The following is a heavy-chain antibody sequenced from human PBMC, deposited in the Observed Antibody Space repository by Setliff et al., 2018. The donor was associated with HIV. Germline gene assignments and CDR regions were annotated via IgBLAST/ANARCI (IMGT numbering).Heavy chain of an antibody. CDR2: VYHSGST. CDR3: ARAGYYGSTSYWEYFQH. Sequence: TLSLTCIVSGASISSDTWSWIRQPPGKGLEWIGSVYHSGSTYYNPSLKGRVTTSIDTSKNQFSLKLSSVTAADTAVYYCARAGYYGSTSYWEYFQHWGQGTLVTVSS. CDR1: GASISSDT. D-gene: IGHD3-22*01. J-gene: IGHJ1*01. V-gene: IGHV4-38-2*02.